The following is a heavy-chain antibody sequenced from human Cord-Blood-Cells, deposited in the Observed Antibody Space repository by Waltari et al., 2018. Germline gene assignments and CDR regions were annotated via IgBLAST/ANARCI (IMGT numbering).Heavy chain of an antibody. CDR3: ARVTDFWSGYYYGMDV. Sequence: QVQLQQWGAGLLKPSETLSLTCAVYGGSFRGYYWSWIRQPPGKGLEWIGEINHSGSTNYNPSLKSRVTISVDPSKNQFSLKLSSVTAADTAVYYCARVTDFWSGYYYGMDVWGQGTTVTVSS. D-gene: IGHD3-3*01. CDR1: GGSFRGYY. J-gene: IGHJ6*02. CDR2: INHSGST. V-gene: IGHV4-34*01.